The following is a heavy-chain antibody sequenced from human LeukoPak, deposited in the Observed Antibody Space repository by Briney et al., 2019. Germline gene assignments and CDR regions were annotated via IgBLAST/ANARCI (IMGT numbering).Heavy chain of an antibody. CDR1: GFTFSNYA. CDR2: ISGSGGDT. D-gene: IGHD4-11*01. V-gene: IGHV3-23*01. CDR3: AKRASDYYFDL. Sequence: GGSLRLSCAASGFTFSNYAMTWVRQAPGKGLEWVSGISGSGGDTYYADSVKGRFTISRDNSKNTLYLQMNSLRAEDTAVYYCAKRASDYYFDLWGRGTLLTVSS. J-gene: IGHJ2*01.